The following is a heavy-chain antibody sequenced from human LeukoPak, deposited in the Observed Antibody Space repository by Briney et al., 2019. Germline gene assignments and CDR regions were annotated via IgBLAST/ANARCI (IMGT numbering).Heavy chain of an antibody. V-gene: IGHV5-51*01. J-gene: IGHJ6*03. CDR3: ARHGHCTNGVCYSNYYYYMDV. CDR1: GYSFTSYW. CDR2: IYPDGSDT. Sequence: PGESLKISCKGSGYSFTSYWIGWVRQMPGKGLEWMGIIYPDGSDTRYSPSFEGQVIISVDKSISTAYLQWSSLKASDTATYYCARHGHCTNGVCYSNYYYYMDVWGKGTTVTVSS. D-gene: IGHD2-8*01.